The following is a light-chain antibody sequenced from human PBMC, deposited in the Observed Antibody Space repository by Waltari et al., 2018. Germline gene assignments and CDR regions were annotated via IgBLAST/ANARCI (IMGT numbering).Light chain of an antibody. J-gene: IGLJ1*01. CDR2: EVN. V-gene: IGLV2-23*02. CDR1: SNDVGNYNF. Sequence: QSALTQPASVSGSPGQSITISCTGTSNDVGNYNFVSWYQQYPGKVPQLIIYEVNKRPSGVSHRFSGSKSRNTASLTISGLQAEDEADYYCFSYTGDTTLYVFGTGTKVTVL. CDR3: FSYTGDTTLYV.